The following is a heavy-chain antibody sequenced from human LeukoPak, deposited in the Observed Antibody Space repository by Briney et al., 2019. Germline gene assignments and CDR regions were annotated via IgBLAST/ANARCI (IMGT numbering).Heavy chain of an antibody. D-gene: IGHD3-22*01. Sequence: LPGGSLRLSCAASGFTFSSYAMHWIRQAPGKGLEWVAVISYDGSNKYYADSVKGRFTISRDNSKNTLYLQMNSLRAEDTAVYYCARDYYGADYYYYYMDVWGKGTTVTVSS. V-gene: IGHV3-30*04. J-gene: IGHJ6*03. CDR3: ARDYYGADYYYYYMDV. CDR1: GFTFSSYA. CDR2: ISYDGSNK.